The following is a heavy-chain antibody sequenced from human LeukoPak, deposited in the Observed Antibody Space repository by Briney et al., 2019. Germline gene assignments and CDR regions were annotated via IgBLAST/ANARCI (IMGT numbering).Heavy chain of an antibody. V-gene: IGHV4-4*07. D-gene: IGHD3-10*01. CDR1: GGSISSYY. J-gene: IGHJ5*02. Sequence: SETLSLTCTVSGGSISSYYWRWIRQSPGKGLEWIGRIYTSGSTNYNTSLKSRVTMSVDTSKNKFSLKLSSVTAADTAVYYCARDSGTTGEVKFDPWGQGTLVTVSS. CDR3: ARDSGTTGEVKFDP. CDR2: IYTSGST.